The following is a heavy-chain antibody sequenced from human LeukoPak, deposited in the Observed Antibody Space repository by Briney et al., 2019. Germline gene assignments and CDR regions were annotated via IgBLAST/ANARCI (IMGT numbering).Heavy chain of an antibody. J-gene: IGHJ4*02. V-gene: IGHV1-18*01. CDR1: GYPFDNFG. CDR3: ARDRLGGDLTGESLY. CDR2: ISAYNGNT. D-gene: IGHD4-17*01. Sequence: ASVKVSCKASGYPFDNFGLTWVRQAPGQGLEWMGWISAYNGNTHYAQKFRDRLTMTTDTSTRTAYLELRSLKSDDTAVYYCARDRLGGDLTGESLYWGQGTLVTVSS.